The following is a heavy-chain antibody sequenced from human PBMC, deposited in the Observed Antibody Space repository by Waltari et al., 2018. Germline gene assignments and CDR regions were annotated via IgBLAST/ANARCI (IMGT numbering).Heavy chain of an antibody. V-gene: IGHV4-39*01. D-gene: IGHD5-12*01. J-gene: IGHJ3*01. CDR2: MSYSGAT. CDR1: GVSLISNRHY. CDR3: ATYIGASVGTAAFDV. Sequence: QLQLQESGPGLVKPSETRSLTCSVSGVSLISNRHYWGWFRQTPGQGLEWIGTMSYSGATYSSPSLKSRVTISRDTSKNQLSLKLGSVTAADTAVYYCATYIGASVGTAAFDVWGQGTKVTVSS.